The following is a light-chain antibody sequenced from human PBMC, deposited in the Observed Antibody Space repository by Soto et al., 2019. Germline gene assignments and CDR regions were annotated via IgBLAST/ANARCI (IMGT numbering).Light chain of an antibody. V-gene: IGKV3-20*01. J-gene: IGKJ4*01. CDR1: QSVSSSY. CDR3: QQYGSSPLT. CDR2: GAS. Sequence: EIVLTQSPGTLSLSPGERATLSCRASQSVSSSYLAWYQQKPGQAPRLLIYGASSRATGIPDRFSGSGSGTDFTFTISILEPEDFAVYYCQQYGSSPLTFGGGTKVEIK.